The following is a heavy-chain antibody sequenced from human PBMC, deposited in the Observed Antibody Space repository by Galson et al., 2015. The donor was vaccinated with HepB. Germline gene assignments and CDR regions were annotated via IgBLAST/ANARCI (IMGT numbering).Heavy chain of an antibody. CDR2: FDPEDGET. D-gene: IGHD3-10*01. Sequence: QSGAEVTKPGESLKISCKASGGTFSSYTISWVRQAPGKGLEWMGGFDPEDGETIYAQKFQGRVTMTEDTSTDTAYMELSSLRSEDTAVYYCARVPRGGDDDAFDIWGQGTMVTVSS. V-gene: IGHV1-24*01. CDR1: GGTFSSYT. J-gene: IGHJ3*02. CDR3: ARVPRGGDDDAFDI.